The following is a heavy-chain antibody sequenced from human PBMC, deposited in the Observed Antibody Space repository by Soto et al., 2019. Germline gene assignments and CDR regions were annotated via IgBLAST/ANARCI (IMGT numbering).Heavy chain of an antibody. CDR3: ARHVNPWAQGAFDI. Sequence: QLQLQESGPGLVKPSETLSLTCTVSGGSISRSSYYWSWIRQPPGKGLEWIVSIYYSGSTYYNPSLKSRVTISVDTSKNQFSLKLSSVTAADTAVYYCARHVNPWAQGAFDIWGQGTMVTVSS. CDR1: GGSISRSSYY. J-gene: IGHJ3*02. D-gene: IGHD7-27*01. V-gene: IGHV4-39*01. CDR2: IYYSGST.